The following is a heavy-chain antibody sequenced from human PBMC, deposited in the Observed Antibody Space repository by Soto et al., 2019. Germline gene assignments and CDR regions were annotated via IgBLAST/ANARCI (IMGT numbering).Heavy chain of an antibody. D-gene: IGHD4-4*01. V-gene: IGHV1-69*01. J-gene: IGHJ3*02. CDR3: AASGMDVLGYDYKDTEGLDI. Sequence: QVQLVQSGPEVKKPGSSVKVSCEASGGTFSNFAVNWVRQAPGQGLEWVGGIIPLFNVAKYAQKFEGRVTIVADDSTSTAYMDLSRLRSDDTAVYYCAASGMDVLGYDYKDTEGLDIWGQGTMVTVSS. CDR1: GGTFSNFA. CDR2: IIPLFNVA.